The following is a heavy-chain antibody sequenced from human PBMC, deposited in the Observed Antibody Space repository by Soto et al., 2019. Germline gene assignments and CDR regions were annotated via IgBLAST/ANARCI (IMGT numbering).Heavy chain of an antibody. Sequence: GGSLRLSCVASGFTFSYYYMDWVRQAPGRGLGWIGRSRNEANDYIRDYAASVKGRFSVSRDDSKSSFFLQMNGLKTEDTAVYYCVRQGYCSSTSCFDAMDVWGQGTTVTVSS. CDR1: GFTFSYYY. CDR3: VRQGYCSSTSCFDAMDV. V-gene: IGHV3-72*01. D-gene: IGHD2-2*01. CDR2: SRNEANDYIR. J-gene: IGHJ6*02.